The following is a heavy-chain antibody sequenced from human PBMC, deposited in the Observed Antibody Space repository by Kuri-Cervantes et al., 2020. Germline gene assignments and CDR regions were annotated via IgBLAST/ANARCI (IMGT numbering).Heavy chain of an antibody. J-gene: IGHJ6*02. V-gene: IGHV4-34*01. CDR3: ARDGQPSSSWAYYYYYYGMDV. Sequence: SETLSLTCAVYGGSFSGYYWSWIRQPPGKGLEWIGEINHSGSTNYNPSLKSRVTMSVDTSKNQFSLKLSSVTAADTAVYYCARDGQPSSSWAYYYYYYGMDVWGQGTTVTVSS. D-gene: IGHD6-13*01. CDR1: GGSFSGYY. CDR2: INHSGST.